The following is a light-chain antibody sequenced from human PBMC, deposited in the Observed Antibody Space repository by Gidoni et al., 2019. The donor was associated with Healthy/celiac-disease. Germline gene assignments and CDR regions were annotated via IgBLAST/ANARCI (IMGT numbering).Light chain of an antibody. CDR3: QQRSNWPLT. CDR2: YAS. Sequence: EIVLTQSPATLSLSPGERATLSCRASQSVSSYLAWYQQKPGQAPSLLIYYASNRATGIPAMFSVSGSGTDSTLTISSLEPEDFAVYYCQQRSNWPLTFXGXTKVEIK. CDR1: QSVSSY. V-gene: IGKV3-11*01. J-gene: IGKJ4*01.